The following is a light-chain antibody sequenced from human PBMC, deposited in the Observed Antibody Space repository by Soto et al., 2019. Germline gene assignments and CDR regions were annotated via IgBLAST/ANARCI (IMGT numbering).Light chain of an antibody. Sequence: QSVLTQSPSASASLGASVKLTCTLSSGHNHYAITWHQQQPEKGPRYLMKLNSDGSHSKGDGIPDRFSGSSSGAERYLTISSLQSEDEADYYCQTWGTGIRVVFGGGTKLTVL. CDR2: LNSDGSH. J-gene: IGLJ2*01. V-gene: IGLV4-69*01. CDR3: QTWGTGIRVV. CDR1: SGHNHYA.